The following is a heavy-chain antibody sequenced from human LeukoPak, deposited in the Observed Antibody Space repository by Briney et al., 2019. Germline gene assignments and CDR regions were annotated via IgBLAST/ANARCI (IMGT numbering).Heavy chain of an antibody. CDR1: GGSFSGYY. J-gene: IGHJ4*02. D-gene: IGHD5-24*01. Sequence: SETLSLTCAVYGGSFSGYYWSWIRQPPGKGLEWIGEINHSGSTSYNPSLKSRVTISVDTSKDQSSLKLSSVTAADTAVYYCARHRRDGSPTQDWGQGILVTVSS. CDR3: ARHRRDGSPTQD. V-gene: IGHV4-34*01. CDR2: INHSGST.